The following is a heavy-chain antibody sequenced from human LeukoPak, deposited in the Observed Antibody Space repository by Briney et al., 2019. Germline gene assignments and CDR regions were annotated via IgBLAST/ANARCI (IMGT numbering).Heavy chain of an antibody. CDR3: ARGLVHDTSGYYSDY. V-gene: IGHV3-74*01. CDR1: GNYW. J-gene: IGHJ4*02. Sequence: GGSLRLSCVASGNYWMHWVRQAPGKGLVWVSHINSDGSWTTYADSVKGRFTISRDNAKNTLYLQMNSLRAEDTAVYYCARGLVHDTSGYYSDYWGQGTLVTVSS. CDR2: INSDGSWT. D-gene: IGHD3-22*01.